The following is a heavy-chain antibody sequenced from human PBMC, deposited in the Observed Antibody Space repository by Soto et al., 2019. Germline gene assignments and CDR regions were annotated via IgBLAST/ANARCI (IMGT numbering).Heavy chain of an antibody. CDR3: VRDGTKTLRDWFDP. D-gene: IGHD1-1*01. CDR1: GGSFSGYY. CDR2: INHSGST. J-gene: IGHJ5*02. Sequence: PSETLSLTCAVYGGSFSGYYWSWIRKTPGKGLEWIGEINHSGSTNYDPSLKSRVTISVDTSKNQFSLKLRSVTAADTAVYYCVRDGTKTLRDWFDPWGQGISVTVS. V-gene: IGHV4-34*01.